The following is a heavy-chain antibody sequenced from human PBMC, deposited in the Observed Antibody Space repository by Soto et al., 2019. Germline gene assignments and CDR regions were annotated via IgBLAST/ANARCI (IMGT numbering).Heavy chain of an antibody. CDR3: ARGLVYGDYSYYFDY. CDR1: GGSISSGGYY. D-gene: IGHD4-17*01. J-gene: IGHJ4*02. Sequence: PSETLSLTCTVSGGSISSGGYYWSWIRQHPGKGLEWIGYIYYSGSTYYNPSLKSRVTISVDTSKNQFSLKLSSVTAADTAVYCCARGLVYGDYSYYFDYWGQGTLVTVSS. CDR2: IYYSGST. V-gene: IGHV4-31*03.